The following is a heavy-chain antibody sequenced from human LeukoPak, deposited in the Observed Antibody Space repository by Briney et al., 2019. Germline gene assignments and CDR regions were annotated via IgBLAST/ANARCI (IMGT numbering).Heavy chain of an antibody. CDR3: AGGSLGSGTSSDCCPLDY. D-gene: IGHD2-15*01. CDR1: GFTFSSYA. J-gene: IGHJ4*02. V-gene: IGHV3-23*01. CDR2: ISGSGGST. Sequence: PGGSLRLSCAASGFTFSSYAMSWVRQAPGEGLEWVSAISGSGGSTYYADSVKGRFAVSRDNSKNTLYLQMNSLRADDTAVYYCAGGSLGSGTSSDCCPLDYWGQGTLVTVSS.